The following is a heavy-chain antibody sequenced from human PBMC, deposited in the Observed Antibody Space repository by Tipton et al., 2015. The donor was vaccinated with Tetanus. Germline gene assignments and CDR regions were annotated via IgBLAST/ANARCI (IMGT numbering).Heavy chain of an antibody. CDR3: AGDGEKIMTSGRRQRRATNYYYHYGLDV. D-gene: IGHD3/OR15-3a*01. CDR1: GGTFNNYF. V-gene: IGHV4-59*01. CDR2: IYHSESA. Sequence: LRLSCAVYGGTFNNYFWTWIRQPPGKGLEWIGNIYHSESANYNPSLKSRVTISVDTSKNQITLTLKSVTAADTALYYCAGDGEKIMTSGRRQRRATNYYYHYGLDVWGQGTTVTVSS. J-gene: IGHJ6*02.